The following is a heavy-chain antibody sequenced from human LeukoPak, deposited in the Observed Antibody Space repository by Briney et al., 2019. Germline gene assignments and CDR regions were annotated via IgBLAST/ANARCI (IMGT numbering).Heavy chain of an antibody. J-gene: IGHJ6*03. CDR3: AGTVQLEPLGVRYYYYMDV. CDR2: IIPIFGTA. V-gene: IGHV1-69*06. CDR1: GGTFSSYA. Sequence: GASVKVSCKASGGTFSSYAISWVRQVPGQGLEWMGGIIPIFGTANYAQKFQGRVTITADKSTSTAYMELSSLRSEDTAVYYCAGTVQLEPLGVRYYYYMDVWGKGTTVTISS. D-gene: IGHD1-1*01.